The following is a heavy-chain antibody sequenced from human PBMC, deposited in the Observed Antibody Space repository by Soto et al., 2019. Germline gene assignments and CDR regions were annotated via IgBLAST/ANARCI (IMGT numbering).Heavy chain of an antibody. CDR2: IWYDGSNK. D-gene: IGHD3-10*01. Sequence: GGSLRLSCAASGFTSSSYGMHWVRQAPGKGLEWVAVIWYDGSNKYYADSVKGRFTISRDNSKNTLYLQMNSLRAEDTAVYYCARFNRGEGFDYWGQGTLVTVSS. V-gene: IGHV3-33*08. CDR3: ARFNRGEGFDY. J-gene: IGHJ4*02. CDR1: GFTSSSYG.